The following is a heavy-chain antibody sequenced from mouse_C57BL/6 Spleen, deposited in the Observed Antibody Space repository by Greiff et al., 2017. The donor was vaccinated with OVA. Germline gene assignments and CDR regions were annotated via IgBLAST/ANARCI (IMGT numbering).Heavy chain of an antibody. CDR3: ARSHDYDGCGFAF. CDR1: GYTFTGYW. Sequence: VQLQQSGAELMKPGASVKLSCKATGYTFTGYWIEWVKQRPGHGLEWIGEIFPGSGSTNYNEKFKGKATLTADTSSNTAYMQLSSLTTEDSAIEYCARSHDYDGCGFAFWGQGTLVTVSA. J-gene: IGHJ3*01. D-gene: IGHD2-4*01. CDR2: IFPGSGST. V-gene: IGHV1-9*01.